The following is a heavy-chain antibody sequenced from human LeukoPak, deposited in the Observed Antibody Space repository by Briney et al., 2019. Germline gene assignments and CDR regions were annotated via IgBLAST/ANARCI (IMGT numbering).Heavy chain of an antibody. D-gene: IGHD3-10*01. CDR3: SEGNYFDY. CDR1: GFTFSSSW. Sequence: GGSLRLSCAASGFTFSSSWMSWVRQAPGKGLEWVANIKPDGSAIYYVDSVTGRFTISRDNAKNSLYLQMNSLRAEDTAVYYCSEGNYFDYWGQGTLVTGSS. J-gene: IGHJ4*02. CDR2: IKPDGSAI. V-gene: IGHV3-7*01.